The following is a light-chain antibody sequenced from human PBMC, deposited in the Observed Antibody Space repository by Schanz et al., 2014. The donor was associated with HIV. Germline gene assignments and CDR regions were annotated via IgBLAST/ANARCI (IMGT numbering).Light chain of an antibody. CDR3: GTWDSSLSVLL. Sequence: QSVLTQPPSLSGAPGQRGTISCTGTSSNLGAGHNVNWYQQLPGTVPKLLIYRNNQRPSGVPDRFSGSKSGTSATLGITGLQTGDEADYYCGTWDSSLSVLLFGGGTKLTVL. CDR2: RNN. J-gene: IGLJ2*01. V-gene: IGLV1-40*01. CDR1: SSNLGAGHN.